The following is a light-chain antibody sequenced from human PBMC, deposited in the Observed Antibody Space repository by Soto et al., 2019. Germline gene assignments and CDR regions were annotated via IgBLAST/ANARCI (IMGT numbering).Light chain of an antibody. J-gene: IGKJ1*01. CDR3: QQYNNWPRT. CDR1: QSVSSN. CDR2: GAS. Sequence: EIVMKQSPATLSVSPGERATLSCRASQSVSSNLAWYQQKPRQAPRLLIYGASTSATGIPARFSGSGSGTEFTLTISSLQSEDFAVYYCQQYNNWPRTFGQGTKVDI. V-gene: IGKV3-15*01.